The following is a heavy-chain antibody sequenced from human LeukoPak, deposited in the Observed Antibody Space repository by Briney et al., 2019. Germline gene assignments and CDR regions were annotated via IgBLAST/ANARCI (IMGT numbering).Heavy chain of an antibody. CDR1: GYTFTGYS. CDR3: ARDSVSYGPADY. D-gene: IGHD5-18*01. J-gene: IGHJ4*02. V-gene: IGHV1-2*02. Sequence: ASVKVSCKASGYTFTGYSMHWVRQAPGQGLEWMGWINPNSGGTNYAQKFQGRVTMTMDTSISTAYMELSRLRSDDTAVYYCARDSVSYGPADYWGQGTLVTVSS. CDR2: INPNSGGT.